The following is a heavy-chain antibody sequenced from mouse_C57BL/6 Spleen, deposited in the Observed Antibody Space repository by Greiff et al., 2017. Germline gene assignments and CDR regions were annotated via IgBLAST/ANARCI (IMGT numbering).Heavy chain of an antibody. J-gene: IGHJ4*01. Sequence: VQLQQPGAELVRPGSSVKLSCKASGYTFTSYWMHWVKQRPIQGLEWIGNIDPSDSETHYNQKFKDKATLTVDKSSSTAYMQLSSLTSEDSAVYYCAFITTVVATKETDYYAMDYWGQGTSVTVSS. CDR3: AFITTVVATKETDYYAMDY. CDR1: GYTFTSYW. D-gene: IGHD1-1*01. CDR2: IDPSDSET. V-gene: IGHV1-52*01.